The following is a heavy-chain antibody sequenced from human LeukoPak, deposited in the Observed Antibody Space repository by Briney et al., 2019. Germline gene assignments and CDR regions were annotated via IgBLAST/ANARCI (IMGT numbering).Heavy chain of an antibody. Sequence: SGGSLRLSCAASGFTFTTYWMTWVRQAPGKGLEWVSAISGSGGSTYYADSVKGRFTISRDNSKNTLYLQMNSLRAEDTAVYYCAKSAHYDFWSGYLMGDAFDIWGQGTMVTVSS. CDR1: GFTFTTYW. CDR2: ISGSGGST. V-gene: IGHV3-23*01. D-gene: IGHD3-3*01. CDR3: AKSAHYDFWSGYLMGDAFDI. J-gene: IGHJ3*02.